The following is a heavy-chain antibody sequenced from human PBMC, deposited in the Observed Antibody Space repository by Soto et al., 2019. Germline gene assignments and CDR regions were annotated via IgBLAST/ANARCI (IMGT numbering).Heavy chain of an antibody. CDR3: TTRQNYGDFYSYFDY. CDR2: IKSKTDGGTT. V-gene: IGHV3-15*01. J-gene: IGHJ4*02. D-gene: IGHD4-17*01. CDR1: GFTFSNAW. Sequence: GGSLRLSCAASGFTFSNAWMSWVRQAPGKGLEWVGRIKSKTDGGTTDYATPVKGRFTISRDDSKNTLYLQMNSLKTEDTAVYYCTTRQNYGDFYSYFDYWGQGTLVTVSS.